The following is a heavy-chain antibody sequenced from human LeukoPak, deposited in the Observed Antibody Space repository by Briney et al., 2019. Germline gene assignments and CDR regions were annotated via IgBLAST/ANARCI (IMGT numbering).Heavy chain of an antibody. Sequence: ASVKVSCKASGYTFTNYDINWVRQAPGQGLEWMGWMNPKSGDTGYAQNFQGRVSMTRSTSLTTAYMELSSLRSEDTAVYYCARHRDCSSTSCYGGPDAFDIWGQGTMVTVSS. CDR2: MNPKSGDT. D-gene: IGHD2-2*01. CDR3: ARHRDCSSTSCYGGPDAFDI. V-gene: IGHV1-8*01. J-gene: IGHJ3*02. CDR1: GYTFTNYD.